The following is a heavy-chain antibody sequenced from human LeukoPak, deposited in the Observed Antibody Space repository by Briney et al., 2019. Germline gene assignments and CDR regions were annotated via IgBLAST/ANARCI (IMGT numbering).Heavy chain of an antibody. D-gene: IGHD6-19*01. CDR2: IYYSGST. V-gene: IGHV4-39*07. CDR1: GGSISSSSYY. Sequence: SETLSLTCTVSGGSISSSSYYWGWIRQPPGKGLEWIGNIYYSGSTYYNPSLKSRVTISVDTSKNQFSLKLSSVTAADTAVYYCARARYSSGWLFDYWGQGTLVTVS. CDR3: ARARYSSGWLFDY. J-gene: IGHJ4*02.